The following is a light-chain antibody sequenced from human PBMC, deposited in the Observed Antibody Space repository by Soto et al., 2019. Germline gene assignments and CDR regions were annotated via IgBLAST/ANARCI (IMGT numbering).Light chain of an antibody. CDR3: MQPLPSWT. CDR2: LGS. V-gene: IGKV2-28*01. J-gene: IGKJ1*01. Sequence: DIVMTRSPLSLPVTPGEPASISCRCSQSLLHSNGYNYLDWYMQKPGQSPQVLIYLGSNRASGVPDRLSGSGSGTDFTLKISRVAAEDVGVYYCMQPLPSWTFGQGTKVDIK. CDR1: QSLLHSNGYNY.